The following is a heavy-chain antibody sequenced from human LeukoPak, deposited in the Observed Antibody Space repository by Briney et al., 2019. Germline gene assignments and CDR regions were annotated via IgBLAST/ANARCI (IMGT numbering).Heavy chain of an antibody. D-gene: IGHD2-15*01. V-gene: IGHV4-59*11. CDR1: GGSISSHY. CDR2: IYYSGST. Sequence: KPSETLSLTCTVSGGSISSHYWSWIRQPPGKGLEWIGYIYYSGSTNYNPSLKSRVTISVDTSKNQFTLKLSSVTAAATAVYYCARGGRSNPQLDYWGQGTLVTVSS. J-gene: IGHJ4*02. CDR3: ARGGRSNPQLDY.